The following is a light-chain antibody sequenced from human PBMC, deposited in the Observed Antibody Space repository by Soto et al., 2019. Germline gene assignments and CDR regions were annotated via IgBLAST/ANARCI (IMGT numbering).Light chain of an antibody. CDR1: SSDVGGYNY. Sequence: QSALTQPASVSGSPGRAITISCTGTSSDVGGYNYVSWYQQHPGKAPTMIIYEVTNRPSGVSDRFSGSKSGNTAFLTISGLQAEDEADYLCTSYRDTSTLGVFGTGTKVNVL. CDR2: EVT. CDR3: TSYRDTSTLGV. V-gene: IGLV2-14*01. J-gene: IGLJ1*01.